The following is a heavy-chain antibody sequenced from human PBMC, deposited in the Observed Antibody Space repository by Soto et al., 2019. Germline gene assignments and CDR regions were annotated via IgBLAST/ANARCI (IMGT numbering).Heavy chain of an antibody. CDR2: IYYSGST. CDR3: ARDLMHTPNSAGPFDP. Sequence: KTSETLSLTCTVSGGSISSGGYYWSWIRQHPGKGLEWIGYIYYSGSTYYNPSLKSRVTISVDTSKNQFSLKLSSVTAADTAVYYCARDLMHTPNSAGPFDPWGQGTLVTVSS. CDR1: GGSISSGGYY. J-gene: IGHJ5*02. D-gene: IGHD2-8*01. V-gene: IGHV4-31*03.